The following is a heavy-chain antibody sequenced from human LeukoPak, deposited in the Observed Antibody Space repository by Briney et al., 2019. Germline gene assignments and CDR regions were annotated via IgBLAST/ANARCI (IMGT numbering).Heavy chain of an antibody. D-gene: IGHD3-22*01. Sequence: PSETLSLTCTVHGGSFTDYFWTWIRQSPGKGLEWIGEINDYTGDTNYNPSLNSRVSISLEKSKNQFSLELRSVTAADTALYYCARGRIAKIVVVHSFSYGMDVWGQGTTVTVSS. J-gene: IGHJ6*02. V-gene: IGHV4-34*01. CDR1: GGSFTDYF. CDR3: ARGRIAKIVVVHSFSYGMDV. CDR2: INDYTGDT.